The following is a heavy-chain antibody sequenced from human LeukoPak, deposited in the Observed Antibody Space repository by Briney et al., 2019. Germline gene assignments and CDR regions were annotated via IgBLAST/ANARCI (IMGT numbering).Heavy chain of an antibody. Sequence: GGSLRLSCAASGFTFSIYAMSWVRQAPGRGLEWVSVISGSDGTTYYADSVKGRFTISRDNSKNTLYLQMTSLRVEDTAVYFCVSQRDHRVAVAGSFDNWGQGTLISVSP. CDR2: ISGSDGTT. D-gene: IGHD6-19*01. CDR3: VSQRDHRVAVAGSFDN. J-gene: IGHJ4*02. V-gene: IGHV3-23*01. CDR1: GFTFSIYA.